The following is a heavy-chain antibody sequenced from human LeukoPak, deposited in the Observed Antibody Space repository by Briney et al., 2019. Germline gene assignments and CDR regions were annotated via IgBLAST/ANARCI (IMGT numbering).Heavy chain of an antibody. CDR1: GFIFSSYA. V-gene: IGHV3-23*01. J-gene: IGHJ4*02. D-gene: IGHD6-13*01. CDR3: AKGQLAAAATIDN. CDR2: ISGGGSTT. Sequence: AGGSLRLSCAASGFIFSSYAMNWAREAPGKGLEWVSAISGGGSTTYYADSVKGRFTLSRDNSKNTLYLQMNSLRAEDTAVYYCAKGQLAAAATIDNWGQGTLATVSS.